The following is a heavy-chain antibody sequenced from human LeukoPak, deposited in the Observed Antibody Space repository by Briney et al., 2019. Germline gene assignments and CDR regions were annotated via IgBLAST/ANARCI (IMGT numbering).Heavy chain of an antibody. CDR2: ISSSSSTI. D-gene: IGHD1-20*01. CDR3: ARDALTGTGLFDY. V-gene: IGHV3-48*01. J-gene: IGHJ4*02. Sequence: PGGSLRLSCAASGFTFSSYSMNWVRQAPGKGLEWVSYISSSSSTIYYADSVKGRFTISRDNAKNSLYLQMTSLRAEDTAVYYCARDALTGTGLFDYWGQGTLVTVSS. CDR1: GFTFSSYS.